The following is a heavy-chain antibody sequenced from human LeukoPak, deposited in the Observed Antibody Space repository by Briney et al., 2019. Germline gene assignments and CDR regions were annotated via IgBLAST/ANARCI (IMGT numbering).Heavy chain of an antibody. CDR1: VFTFTSYA. D-gene: IGHD3-3*01. J-gene: IGHJ6*03. Sequence: GGSLRLSSAASVFTFTSYAMSWVRQAPGEGLEWVSALSGGGGSTYSADSLKGRYTLSRDTSQDTLYLYMKSVRASDTAVCYSAKSGEGLGYDFWRGYGYYMDVWGKGTTVTVSS. CDR2: LSGGGGST. V-gene: IGHV3-23*01. CDR3: AKSGEGLGYDFWRGYGYYMDV.